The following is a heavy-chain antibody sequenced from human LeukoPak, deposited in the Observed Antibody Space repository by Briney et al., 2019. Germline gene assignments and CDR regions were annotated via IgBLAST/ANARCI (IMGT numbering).Heavy chain of an antibody. V-gene: IGHV4-59*01. Sequence: KSSETLSLTCTVSGGSISRYYWSWIRQPPPEGLEWIGYIYYSGSTNYNPSLKSRVTISVDTSKNQFSLKLSSVTAADTALYYCARGVEYSSSSGLGYWGQRTLVTVSS. CDR3: ARGVEYSSSSGLGY. J-gene: IGHJ4*02. D-gene: IGHD6-6*01. CDR2: IYYSGST. CDR1: GGSISRYY.